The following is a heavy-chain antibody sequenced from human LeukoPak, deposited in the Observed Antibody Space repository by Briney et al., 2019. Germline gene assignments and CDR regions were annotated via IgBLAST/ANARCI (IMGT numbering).Heavy chain of an antibody. CDR3: ARDHARYFDY. J-gene: IGHJ4*02. CDR2: IYSGGNA. Sequence: QPGGSLRLSCAASGSTVSNYYMTWVRQAPGKGLEWVSVIYSGGNAYYADSVKGRFTISRDNSKNTLYLQMNSLRAEDTAVYYCARDHARYFDYWGQGTLVTVSS. V-gene: IGHV3-53*05. CDR1: GSTVSNYY. D-gene: IGHD2-2*01.